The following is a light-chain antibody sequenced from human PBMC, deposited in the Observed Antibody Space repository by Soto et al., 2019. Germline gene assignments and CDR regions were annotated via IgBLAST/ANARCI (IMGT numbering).Light chain of an antibody. J-gene: IGLJ1*01. Sequence: QSVLTQPPSVSAAPGQKVTIFCSGSSSNIGNNYVSWYQQLPGTAPKLLIYENNKRPSGIPDRFSGSKSGTSATLGITGLQTGDEADYYCGTWDSLLCAGGLFGTGPKFTVL. CDR3: GTWDSLLCAGGL. CDR1: SSNIGNNY. V-gene: IGLV1-51*02. CDR2: ENN.